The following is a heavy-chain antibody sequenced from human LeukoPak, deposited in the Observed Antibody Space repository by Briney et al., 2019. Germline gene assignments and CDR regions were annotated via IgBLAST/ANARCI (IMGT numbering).Heavy chain of an antibody. V-gene: IGHV1-8*01. Sequence: GASVKVSCKASGYTFTSYDINWVRQATGQGLEWMGWMNPNSGNTGYAQKFQGRVTMTRNTSISTAYMELSSLRSEDTAVYYCAREPAAILAGGQYAFDIWGQGTMVTVSS. J-gene: IGHJ3*02. CDR2: MNPNSGNT. D-gene: IGHD2-2*02. CDR1: GYTFTSYD. CDR3: AREPAAILAGGQYAFDI.